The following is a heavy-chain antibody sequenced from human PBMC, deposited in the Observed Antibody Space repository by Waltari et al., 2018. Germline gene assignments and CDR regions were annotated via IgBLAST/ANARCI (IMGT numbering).Heavy chain of an antibody. CDR3: ARGVAVALFDP. Sequence: QLQLQESGPGLVKPSETLSLTCTVSGGSISSSSYSWGWIRQPPGKGLEWIGSIYYSGSTYYNPSLKSRVTISVDTSKNQFSLKLSSVTAADTAVYYCARGVAVALFDPWGQGTLVTVSS. J-gene: IGHJ5*02. CDR2: IYYSGST. V-gene: IGHV4-39*07. D-gene: IGHD2-15*01. CDR1: GGSISSSSYS.